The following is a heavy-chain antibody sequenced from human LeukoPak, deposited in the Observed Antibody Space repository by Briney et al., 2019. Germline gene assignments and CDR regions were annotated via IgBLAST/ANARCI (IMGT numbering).Heavy chain of an antibody. CDR2: ISYDGSDK. V-gene: IGHV3-30*18. J-gene: IGHJ4*02. D-gene: IGHD3-3*01. CDR1: GFTFSSCA. CDR3: AKDLSYHYNFER. Sequence: GGSLRLSCAASGFTFSSCAMDWVRQAPGKGLEWVAFISYDGSDKYYADSVKGRFTISRDNSKNTLYLQMNSLRAEDTGVYYCAKDLSYHYNFERWGQGTLVTVSS.